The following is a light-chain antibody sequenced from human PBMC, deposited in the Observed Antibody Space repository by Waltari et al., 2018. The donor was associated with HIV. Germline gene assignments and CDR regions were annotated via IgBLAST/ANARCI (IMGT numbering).Light chain of an antibody. V-gene: IGLV2-11*01. J-gene: IGLJ1*01. CDR1: HRDVGGYDY. Sequence: QSALTQPRSVSGSPGQSVTISCTGTHRDVGGYDYVSWYQQHPGKAPKLVIYDVDKRPSGVPDRFSGSKSGNTASLTISGLQAEDEVDYYCCSYAGSYTYVFGTGTKVTVL. CDR2: DVD. CDR3: CSYAGSYTYV.